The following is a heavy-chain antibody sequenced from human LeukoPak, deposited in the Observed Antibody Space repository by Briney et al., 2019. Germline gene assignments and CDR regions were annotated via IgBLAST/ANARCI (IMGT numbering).Heavy chain of an antibody. CDR3: AKDGGSGYYYFDY. CDR2: IGGSNGIT. Sequence: GGSLRLSCAASRFTFNSYAMSWVRQAPGKGLEWVSVIGGSNGITFYVGSVKGRFTISRDNSKDTLYLQMNSLRAEDTAVYYCAKDGGSGYYYFDYWGQGTLVTVSS. J-gene: IGHJ4*02. CDR1: RFTFNSYA. V-gene: IGHV3-23*01. D-gene: IGHD3-22*01.